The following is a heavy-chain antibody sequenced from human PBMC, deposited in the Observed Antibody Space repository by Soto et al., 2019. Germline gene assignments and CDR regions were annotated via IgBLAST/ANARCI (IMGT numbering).Heavy chain of an antibody. CDR1: GFTFSSYA. D-gene: IGHD2-15*01. J-gene: IGHJ4*02. CDR2: ISGSGGST. CDR3: VRDRGWSQYDY. Sequence: GGSLRLSCAASGFTFSSYAMSWVRQAPGKGLEWVSTISGSGGSTYYADSVKGRFTISRDNTKNTLYLQMNSLRAEDTAVYYCVRDRGWSQYDYWGQGTLVTVSS. V-gene: IGHV3-23*01.